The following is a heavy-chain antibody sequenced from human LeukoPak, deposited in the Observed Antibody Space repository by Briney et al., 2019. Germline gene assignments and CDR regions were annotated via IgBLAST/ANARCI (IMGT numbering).Heavy chain of an antibody. J-gene: IGHJ5*02. CDR1: GFTFSSYS. D-gene: IGHD5-12*01. CDR3: AKDKVAPRVFDP. CDR2: IRSISSTI. V-gene: IGHV3-48*01. Sequence: GGSLRLSCAASGFTFSSYSMNWVPQAPGKGLEWVSYIRSISSTIYYADSVKGRVTISRDNSKNTLYLQMSSLRADDTAVYYCAKDKVAPRVFDPWGQGTLVSVSS.